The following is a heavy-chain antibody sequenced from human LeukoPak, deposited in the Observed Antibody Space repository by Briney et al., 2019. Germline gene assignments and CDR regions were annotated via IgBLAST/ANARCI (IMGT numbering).Heavy chain of an antibody. CDR2: MNPNSGNT. CDR3: ARGASGSYYEAYYFDY. Sequence: ASVKVSCKASGYTSTSYDINWVRQATGQGLEWMGWMNPNSGNTGYAQKFQGRVTMTRNTSISTAYMALSSLRSEDTAVYYCARGASGSYYEAYYFDYWGQGTLVTVSS. J-gene: IGHJ4*02. D-gene: IGHD1-26*01. V-gene: IGHV1-8*01. CDR1: GYTSTSYD.